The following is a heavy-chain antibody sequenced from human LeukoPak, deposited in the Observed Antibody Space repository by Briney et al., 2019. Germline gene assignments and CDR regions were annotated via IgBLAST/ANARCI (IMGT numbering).Heavy chain of an antibody. CDR1: GGSISSYY. CDR2: IYYSGST. Sequence: SETLSLSCTDSGGSISSYYWSWIRQPPGKGLEWIGYIYYSGSTNYNPSLKSRVTISVDTSKNQFSLKLSSVTAADTAVYYCASDRIEVDAFDIWGQGTMVTVSS. CDR3: ASDRIEVDAFDI. J-gene: IGHJ3*02. V-gene: IGHV4-59*08. D-gene: IGHD2-15*01.